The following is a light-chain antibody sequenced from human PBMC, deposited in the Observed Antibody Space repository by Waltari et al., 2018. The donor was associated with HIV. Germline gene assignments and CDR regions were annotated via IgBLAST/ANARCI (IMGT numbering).Light chain of an antibody. J-gene: IGLJ2*01. V-gene: IGLV2-8*01. Sequence: QSALTQPPSASGSPGQSVTLSCTGTSSDVGGYKYVSWYQQHRGKAPKLMIYEVNKRPSGVPGRFSGSKSGNTASLTVSGLQAEDEADYYCSSYAGSNNLVVFGGGTKLTVL. CDR1: SSDVGGYKY. CDR2: EVN. CDR3: SSYAGSNNLVV.